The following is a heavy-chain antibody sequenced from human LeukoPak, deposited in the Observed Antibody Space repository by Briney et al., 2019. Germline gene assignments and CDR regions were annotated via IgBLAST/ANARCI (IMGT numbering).Heavy chain of an antibody. Sequence: SVKVSCKASGGTFSSYAISWVRQAPGQGLEWMGGIIPIFGTANYAQKFQGRVTITADESMSTAYMELSSLRSEDTAVYYCARSLDSSGYYYLHFDYWGQGTLVTVSS. J-gene: IGHJ4*02. CDR3: ARSLDSSGYYYLHFDY. D-gene: IGHD3-22*01. V-gene: IGHV1-69*13. CDR1: GGTFSSYA. CDR2: IIPIFGTA.